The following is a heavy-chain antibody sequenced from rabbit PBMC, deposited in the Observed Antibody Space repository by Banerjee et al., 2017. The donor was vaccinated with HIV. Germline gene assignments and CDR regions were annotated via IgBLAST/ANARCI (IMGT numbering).Heavy chain of an antibody. Sequence: QSLEESGGDLVKPGASLTLTCTASGFSLSSSYNMCWVRQAPGKGLEYIGYISYGGSTYYANWAKGRFTISKTSSTTVTLQMTSLTAADTATYFCAGEREYAFNLWGQGTLVTVS. CDR2: ISYGGST. CDR1: GFSLSSSYN. CDR3: AGEREYAFNL. V-gene: IGHV1S40*01. J-gene: IGHJ4*01.